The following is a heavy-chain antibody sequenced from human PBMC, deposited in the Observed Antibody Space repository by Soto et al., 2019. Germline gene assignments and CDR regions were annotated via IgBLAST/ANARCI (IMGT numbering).Heavy chain of an antibody. CDR3: ARVRVVVVAATEHYFDY. J-gene: IGHJ4*02. CDR1: GGSISSGGYY. V-gene: IGHV4-31*03. D-gene: IGHD2-15*01. CDR2: IYYSGST. Sequence: PSETLSLTCTVSGGSISSGGYYWSWIRQHPGKGLEWIGYIYYSGSTYYNPSLKSRVTISVDTSKNQFSLKLSSVTAADTAVYYCARVRVVVVAATEHYFDYWGQGTLVTVSS.